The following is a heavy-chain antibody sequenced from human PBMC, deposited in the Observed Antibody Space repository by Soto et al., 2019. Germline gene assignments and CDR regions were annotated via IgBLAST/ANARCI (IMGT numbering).Heavy chain of an antibody. CDR1: GFTFSSYG. V-gene: IGHV3-33*01. J-gene: IGHJ6*02. CDR3: ARDTVAVAGNYYYYGMDV. Sequence: QVQLVESGGGVVQPGRSLRLSCAASGFTFSSYGMHWVRQAPGKGLEWVAVIWYDGSNKYYADSVKGRFTISRDNSQNPLYLQMNSLRAEDTAVYYCARDTVAVAGNYYYYGMDVWGQGTTVTVSS. CDR2: IWYDGSNK. D-gene: IGHD6-19*01.